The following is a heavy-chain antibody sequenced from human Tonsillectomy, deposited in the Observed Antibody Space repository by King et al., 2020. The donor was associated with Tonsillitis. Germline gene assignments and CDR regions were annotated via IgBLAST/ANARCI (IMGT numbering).Heavy chain of an antibody. D-gene: IGHD3-22*01. CDR2: INPSDTST. J-gene: IGHJ5*02. V-gene: IGHV1-46*01. CDR3: AREGFSGYQRYSWFDP. Sequence: AQLVQSGAEMKKPGASVKVSCKASGYTFMNYYMHWVRQAPGQGLEWLGIINPSDTSTYYAQKFQGRVTMTRDTSTSTVYMELSSLRSEDTAVYYCAREGFSGYQRYSWFDPWGQGTLVTVSS. CDR1: GYTFMNYY.